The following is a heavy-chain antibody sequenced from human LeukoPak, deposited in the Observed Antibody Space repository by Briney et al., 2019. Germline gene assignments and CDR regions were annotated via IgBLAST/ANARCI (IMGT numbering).Heavy chain of an antibody. CDR3: ARDRAGVDGFDY. J-gene: IGHJ4*02. Sequence: GGSLRLSCAASGFTFSSYWMHWVRQAPGKGLVWVSRINSDGSSTSYADSVKGRFTISRDNSKNTLYLQMNSLRAEDTAVYYCARDRAGVDGFDYWGQGTLVTVSS. CDR1: GFTFSSYW. CDR2: INSDGSST. D-gene: IGHD2-15*01. V-gene: IGHV3-74*01.